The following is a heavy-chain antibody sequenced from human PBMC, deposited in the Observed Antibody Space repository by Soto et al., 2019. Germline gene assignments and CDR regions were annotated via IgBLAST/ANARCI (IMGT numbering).Heavy chain of an antibody. CDR2: INPSGGST. Sequence: ASVKVSCKASGYTFTSYYMHWVRQAPGQGLEWMGIINPSGGSTSYAQKFQGRVTMTRDTSTSTVYMELSSLRSEDTAVCYCAREGIEGCMDVWGQGTTVTVSS. CDR3: AREGIEGCMDV. V-gene: IGHV1-46*01. D-gene: IGHD2-21*01. CDR1: GYTFTSYY. J-gene: IGHJ6*02.